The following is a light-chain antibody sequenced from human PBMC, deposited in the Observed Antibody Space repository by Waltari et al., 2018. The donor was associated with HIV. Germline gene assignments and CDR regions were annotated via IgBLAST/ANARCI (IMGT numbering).Light chain of an antibody. CDR1: SSDVGGYNY. CDR2: DVS. V-gene: IGLV2-11*01. J-gene: IGLJ3*02. CDR3: CSYAGDYTFR. Sequence: QSALTQPRSVSGSPGQSVTISCTGTSSDVGGYNYVSWYQQHPGKAPKLMIDDVSKRPSGVPDRFSGSKSGNTASLTISGLQAEDEADFYCCSYAGDYTFRFGGGTKLTVL.